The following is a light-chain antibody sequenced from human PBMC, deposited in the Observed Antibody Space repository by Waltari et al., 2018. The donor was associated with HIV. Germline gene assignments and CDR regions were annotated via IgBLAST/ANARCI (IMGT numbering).Light chain of an antibody. CDR3: QQSCRTPWT. J-gene: IGKJ1*01. Sequence: DIQMTQSPSSLSASVGDRVTITCRASQSISSYLNWYQQKPGKAPKLLIYAASSLQSGVPSRFSGSGSGTDFTLTIGSLQPEDFATYYCQQSCRTPWTFGQGTKVEIK. CDR2: AAS. V-gene: IGKV1-39*01. CDR1: QSISSY.